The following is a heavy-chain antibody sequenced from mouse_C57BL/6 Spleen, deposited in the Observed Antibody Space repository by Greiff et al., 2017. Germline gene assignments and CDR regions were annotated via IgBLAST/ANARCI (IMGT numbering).Heavy chain of an antibody. CDR1: GYAFSSSW. CDR2: IYPGDGDT. V-gene: IGHV1-82*01. CDR3: ARLDFYFDY. Sequence: VHLVESGPELVKPGASVKISCKASGYAFSSSWMNWVKQRPGKGLEWIGRIYPGDGDTNYNGKFKGKATLTADKSSSTAYMQLSSLTSEDSAVYFCARLDFYFDYWGQGTTLTVSS. J-gene: IGHJ2*01.